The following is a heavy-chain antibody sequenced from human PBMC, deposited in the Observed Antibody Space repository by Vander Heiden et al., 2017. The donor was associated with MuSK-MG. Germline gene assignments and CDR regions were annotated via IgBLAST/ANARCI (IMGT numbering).Heavy chain of an antibody. J-gene: IGHJ4*02. CDR1: GGTFSSSA. Sequence: QVQLVQSGAEVQRPGSSVKVSCKASGGTFSSSAISWVRQAPGQGLEWMGVIIPIFGTANYAQKFQGRVTITADEATSTAYRELSSLRSEDTAVYYCERDLKVMSYDGDYWGQGTLVTVSS. CDR2: IIPIFGTA. D-gene: IGHD3-3*01. CDR3: ERDLKVMSYDGDY. V-gene: IGHV1-69*01.